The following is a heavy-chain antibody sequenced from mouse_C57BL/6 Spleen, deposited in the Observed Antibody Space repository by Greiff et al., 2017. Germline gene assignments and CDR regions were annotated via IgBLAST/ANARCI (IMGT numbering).Heavy chain of an antibody. CDR3: ARVDVYSFAY. J-gene: IGHJ3*01. CDR2: IYPRSGNT. CDR1: GYTFTSYG. V-gene: IGHV1-81*01. Sequence: QVQLKESGAELARPGASEKLSCKASGYTFTSYGISWVKQRTGQGLEWIGEIYPRSGNTYYNEKFKGKATLTADKSSSTAYMELRSLTSEDSAVYFCARVDVYSFAYWRHWALGTFFA. D-gene: IGHD2-3*01.